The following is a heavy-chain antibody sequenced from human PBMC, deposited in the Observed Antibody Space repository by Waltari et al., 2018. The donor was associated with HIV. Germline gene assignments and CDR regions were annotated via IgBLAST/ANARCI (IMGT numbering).Heavy chain of an antibody. D-gene: IGHD3-22*01. CDR1: GFTLSKYP. Sequence: EVQLVEAGGGLVQPGGSLRLSCSASGFTLSKYPIHWVRQAPGKGLEYVSAITSHGKNTYYVDSVKGRFTISRDNSKNMLYLQMRSLRAEDTALYYCVKDSGYNSSGGAFDIWGQGTMVIVSS. CDR3: VKDSGYNSSGGAFDI. J-gene: IGHJ3*02. V-gene: IGHV3-64D*06. CDR2: ITSHGKNT.